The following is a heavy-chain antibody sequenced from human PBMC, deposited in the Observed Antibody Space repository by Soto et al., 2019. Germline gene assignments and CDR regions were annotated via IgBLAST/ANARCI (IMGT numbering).Heavy chain of an antibody. CDR2: IYPSDGST. V-gene: IGHV1-46*01. J-gene: IGHJ3*02. Sequence: ASVKVSCNASGYTFTSYYMHLVRQAPGQGLEWMGIIYPSDGSTTYAQNFQGRVTMTRDTSTSTVYMELSSLRSEDTAVYYCARAQFPRDAFDIWGQGTLVTVSS. CDR1: GYTFTSYY. CDR3: ARAQFPRDAFDI.